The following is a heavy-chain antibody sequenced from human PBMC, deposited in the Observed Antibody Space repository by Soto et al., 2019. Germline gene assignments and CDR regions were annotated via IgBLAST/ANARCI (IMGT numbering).Heavy chain of an antibody. Sequence: QVQLVQSGAEVKKPGASVKVSCKASGYTFTSYGISWVRQAPGQGLEWMGWISAYNGNTNYAQKLQGRVTMTTDTSTSTAYMELRSLRSDDTAVYYCARALPRQYYYDSSGYYYVFDYWGQGTLVTVSS. CDR2: ISAYNGNT. J-gene: IGHJ4*02. CDR3: ARALPRQYYYDSSGYYYVFDY. CDR1: GYTFTSYG. V-gene: IGHV1-18*01. D-gene: IGHD3-22*01.